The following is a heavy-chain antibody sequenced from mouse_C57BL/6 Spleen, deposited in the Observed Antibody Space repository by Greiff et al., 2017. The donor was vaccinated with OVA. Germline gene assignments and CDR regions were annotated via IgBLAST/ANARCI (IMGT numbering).Heavy chain of an antibody. CDR3: AGGYERSYYFDY. V-gene: IGHV1-80*01. CDR2: IYPGDGDT. Sequence: QVQLQQSGAELVKPGASVKISCKASGYAFSSYWMNWVKQRPGKGLEWIGQIYPGDGDTNYNGKFKGKATLTADKSSSTAYMQLSSLTSEDSAVYFCAGGYERSYYFDYWGQGTTLTVSS. D-gene: IGHD2-2*01. J-gene: IGHJ2*01. CDR1: GYAFSSYW.